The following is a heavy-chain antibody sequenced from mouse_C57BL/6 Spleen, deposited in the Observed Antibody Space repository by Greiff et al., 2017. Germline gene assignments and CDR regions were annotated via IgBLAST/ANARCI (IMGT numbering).Heavy chain of an antibody. D-gene: IGHD3-1*01. J-gene: IGHJ4*01. CDR2: IYPGDGDT. CDR1: GYAFSSSW. CDR3: ARAGSSDAMDY. V-gene: IGHV1-82*01. Sequence: VKLVESGPELVKPGASVKISCKASGYAFSSSWMNWVKQRPGKGLEWIGRIYPGDGDTNYNGKFKGKATLTADKSSSTAYMQLSSLTSEDSAVYFCARAGSSDAMDYWGQGTSVTVSS.